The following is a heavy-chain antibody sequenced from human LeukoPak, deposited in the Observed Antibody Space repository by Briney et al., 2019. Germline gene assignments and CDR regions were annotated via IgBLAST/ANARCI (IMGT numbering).Heavy chain of an antibody. CDR3: ARGRIAAAGTDFDY. Sequence: GGSLRLSCAASGFTFSSYEMNWVRQAPGKGLEWVGRTRNKANSYTTEYAASVKGRFTISRDDSKNSLYLQMNSLKTEDTAVYYCARGRIAAAGTDFDYWGQGTLVTVSS. CDR2: TRNKANSYTT. D-gene: IGHD6-13*01. V-gene: IGHV3-72*01. J-gene: IGHJ4*02. CDR1: GFTFSSYE.